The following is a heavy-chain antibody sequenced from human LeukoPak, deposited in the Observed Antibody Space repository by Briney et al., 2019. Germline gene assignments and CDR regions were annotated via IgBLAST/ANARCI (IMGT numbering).Heavy chain of an antibody. J-gene: IGHJ6*03. V-gene: IGHV3-73*01. CDR1: GFTFSGSA. CDR3: AKNVREADWYYYYMDV. Sequence: GGSLRLSCAASGFTFSGSAMHWVRQASGKGLEWVGRIRSKANSYATAYAASVKGRFTISRDNSKNTLYLQMNSLRAEDTAVYYCAKNVREADWYYYYMDVWGKGTTVTVSS. D-gene: IGHD3-9*01. CDR2: IRSKANSYAT.